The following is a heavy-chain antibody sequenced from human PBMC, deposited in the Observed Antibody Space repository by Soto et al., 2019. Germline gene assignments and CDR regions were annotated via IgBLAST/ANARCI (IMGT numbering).Heavy chain of an antibody. CDR2: ICGSTSYT. D-gene: IGHD2-2*01. V-gene: IGHV3-21*01. CDR3: ARDGAFCSGTGCRDYYHYMDF. J-gene: IGHJ6*03. Sequence: EVQLVESGGGLVKPGGSLRLSCAASGFSFSDYSMNWVRQAPGKGLEWVSSICGSTSYTYYADSLQGRFTVSRDNAEKSLYLQMNSLRAEDTAVYYCARDGAFCSGTGCRDYYHYMDFWGKGTTVTVSS. CDR1: GFSFSDYS.